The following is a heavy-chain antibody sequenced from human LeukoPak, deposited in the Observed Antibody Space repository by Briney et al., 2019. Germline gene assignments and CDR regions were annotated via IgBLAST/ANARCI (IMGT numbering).Heavy chain of an antibody. CDR2: IFHSGIT. D-gene: IGHD3-22*01. Sequence: SETLSLTCIVSGGSITSSSHYWGWIRQPPGKGLEWIGSIFHSGITYYHPSLKNRVTISVDTSKNQFSLKLTSVTAADTAVYYCARRGRYYYDSSGLHYWGQGTLVTVSS. V-gene: IGHV4-39*07. CDR3: ARRGRYYYDSSGLHY. J-gene: IGHJ4*02. CDR1: GGSITSSSHY.